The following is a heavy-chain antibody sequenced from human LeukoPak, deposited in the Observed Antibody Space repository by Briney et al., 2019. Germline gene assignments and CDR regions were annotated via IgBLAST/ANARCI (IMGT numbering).Heavy chain of an antibody. V-gene: IGHV5-51*01. J-gene: IGHJ5*02. CDR1: GYRFTSYW. CDR2: IYPGDSDN. Sequence: GESLQISCKGSGYRFTSYWIGWVRQMPGKGLEGMGIIYPGDSDNRYRPSFQGQVPISADKSISTAYLQWSSLKASDTAMYYCARALYCSSTSCLFDPWGQGTLVTVSS. CDR3: ARALYCSSTSCLFDP. D-gene: IGHD2-2*01.